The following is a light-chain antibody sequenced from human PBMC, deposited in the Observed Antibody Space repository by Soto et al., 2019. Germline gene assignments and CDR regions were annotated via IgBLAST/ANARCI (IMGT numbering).Light chain of an antibody. Sequence: DVVMTQSPLSLSVTLGKPTSISCSSTQSLEYSDGRTFLNWFQQRPGQSPRRLLYKVSNRDSGVPDRFSGSGSGTNFTLQISRVEAEDVGVYFCMQGRYWATFGQGTKLEIK. V-gene: IGKV2-30*01. J-gene: IGKJ2*01. CDR1: QSLEYSDGRTF. CDR3: MQGRYWAT. CDR2: KVS.